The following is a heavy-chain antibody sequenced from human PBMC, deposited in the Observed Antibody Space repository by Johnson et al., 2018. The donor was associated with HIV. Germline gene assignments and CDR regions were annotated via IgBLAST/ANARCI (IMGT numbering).Heavy chain of an antibody. V-gene: IGHV3-30-3*01. CDR3: ARDLSRYQRQSGDAFDI. J-gene: IGHJ3*02. Sequence: VQLVESGGGVVQPGRSLRLYCAASGFTFSSYAMHWVRQAPGKGLEWVAVISYDGSNKYYADSVKGRFTISRDNSKNTLYLQMNSLRAEDTAVYYCARDLSRYQRQSGDAFDIWGQGTMVTVSS. CDR2: ISYDGSNK. CDR1: GFTFSSYA. D-gene: IGHD2-2*01.